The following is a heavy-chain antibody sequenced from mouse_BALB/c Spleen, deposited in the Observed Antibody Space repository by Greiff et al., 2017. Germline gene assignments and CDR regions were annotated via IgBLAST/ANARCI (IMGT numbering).Heavy chain of an antibody. CDR1: GFTFSSFG. CDR2: ISSGSSTI. J-gene: IGHJ3*01. CDR3: ARGGSRPWFAY. Sequence: VQLKESGGGLVQPGGSRKLSCAASGFTFSSFGMHWVRQAPEKGLEWVAYISSGSSTIYYADTVKGRFTISRDNPKNTLFLQMTSLRSEDTAMYYCARGGSRPWFAYWGQGTLVTVSA. V-gene: IGHV5-17*02.